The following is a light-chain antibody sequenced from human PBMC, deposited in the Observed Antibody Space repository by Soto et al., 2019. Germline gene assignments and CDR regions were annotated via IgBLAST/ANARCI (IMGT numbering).Light chain of an antibody. CDR1: SSDVGAYNF. CDR2: EVS. J-gene: IGLJ1*01. V-gene: IGLV2-8*01. Sequence: QSALTQPPSASGSPGQSVTISCTGSSSDVGAYNFVTWYQQHPDKAPKVILYEVSQRPSGVPDRFSGSKSGNTASLTVSGLQAEDEADYYCSSHAGTSSVFGTGTKLTVL. CDR3: SSHAGTSSV.